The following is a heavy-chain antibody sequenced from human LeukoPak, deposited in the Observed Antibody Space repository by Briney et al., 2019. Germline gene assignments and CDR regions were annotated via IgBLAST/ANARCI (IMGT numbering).Heavy chain of an antibody. CDR3: ARVAFGHRTETPEDYYYYMDV. Sequence: GGSLRLSCAASGFTFSSYAMHWVRQAPGKGLEWVAVISYDGSNKYYADSVKGRFTISRDNSKNTLYLQMNSLRAEDTAVYYCARVAFGHRTETPEDYYYYMDVWGKGATVTVSS. J-gene: IGHJ6*03. V-gene: IGHV3-30-3*01. CDR2: ISYDGSNK. CDR1: GFTFSSYA. D-gene: IGHD1-14*01.